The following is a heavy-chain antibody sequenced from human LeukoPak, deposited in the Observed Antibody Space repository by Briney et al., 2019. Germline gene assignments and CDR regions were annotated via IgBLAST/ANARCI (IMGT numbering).Heavy chain of an antibody. CDR3: ATDPGYNAYDVSGWFDP. D-gene: IGHD5-12*01. J-gene: IGHJ5*02. V-gene: IGHV1-2*02. Sequence: ASVKVSCKASGYTFTAYYIHWVRQAPGQGLEWMGWINPNSGVADYAQKFQGRVTMTRDTPIRTAYMEVSRLRSDDTAVYYCATDPGYNAYDVSGWFDPWGQGTLVTVSS. CDR2: INPNSGVA. CDR1: GYTFTAYY.